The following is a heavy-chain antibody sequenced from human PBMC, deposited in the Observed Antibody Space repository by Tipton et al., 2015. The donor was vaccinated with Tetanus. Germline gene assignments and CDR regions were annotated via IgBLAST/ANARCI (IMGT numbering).Heavy chain of an antibody. J-gene: IGHJ6*02. V-gene: IGHV4-61*08. CDR2: IYHSESA. CDR1: GGSIRSGDHQ. D-gene: IGHD3-10*01. CDR3: AGDGEKIMTSDRRQRRATNYYYHYGLDV. Sequence: TLSLTCTVSGGSIRSGDHQWNWIRQSPGKGLEWIGNIYHSESANYNPSLKSRVTISVDTSKNQITLTLKSVTAADTALYYCAGDGEKIMTSDRRQRRATNYYYHYGLDVWGQGTTVTVSS.